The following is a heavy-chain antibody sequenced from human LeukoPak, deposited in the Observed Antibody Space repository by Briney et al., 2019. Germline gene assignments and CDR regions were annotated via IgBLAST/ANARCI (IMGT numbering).Heavy chain of an antibody. CDR3: ARDRRLAAAGPNWFDP. CDR2: IYSGVST. V-gene: IGHV3-53*01. Sequence: GGSLRLSCAASGFTVSTNNMSWVRQAPGKGLEWVSVIYSGVSTYYADSVKGRFTTSRDNSKNTLYLQMNSLRAEDTAVYYCARDRRLAAAGPNWFDPWGRGTLVTVSS. D-gene: IGHD6-13*01. CDR1: GFTVSTNN. J-gene: IGHJ5*02.